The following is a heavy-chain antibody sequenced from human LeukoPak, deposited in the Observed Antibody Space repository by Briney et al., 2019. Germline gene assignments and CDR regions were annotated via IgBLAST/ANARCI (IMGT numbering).Heavy chain of an antibody. Sequence: SETLSLTCTVSGGSISSSSYYWGWIRQPPGKGLEWIGSIYYSGSTYYNPSLKSRVTISVDTSKNQFSLKLSSVTAADTAVYYCARRGTMVRGVGYFDYWGQGTLVTVSS. J-gene: IGHJ4*02. D-gene: IGHD3-10*01. CDR2: IYYSGST. V-gene: IGHV4-39*01. CDR3: ARRGTMVRGVGYFDY. CDR1: GGSISSSSYY.